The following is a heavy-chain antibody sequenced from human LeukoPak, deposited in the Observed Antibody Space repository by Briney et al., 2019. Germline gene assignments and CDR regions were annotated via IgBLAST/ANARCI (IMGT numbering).Heavy chain of an antibody. CDR2: ISSSPTYI. CDR1: GFTFSSFS. Sequence: GGSLRLSCAASGFTFSSFSMNWVRQAPGKGLEGVSSISSSPTYIYYADSVKGRFTISRDNAKDSLYLQMNSLRAEDTAVYYCARGEPGFGGLPTVLDNWGQGTLVTVSS. CDR3: ARGEPGFGGLPTVLDN. D-gene: IGHD4-23*01. J-gene: IGHJ4*02. V-gene: IGHV3-21*01.